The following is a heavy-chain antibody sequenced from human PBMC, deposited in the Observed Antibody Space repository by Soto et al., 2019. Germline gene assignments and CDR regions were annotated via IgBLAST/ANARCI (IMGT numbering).Heavy chain of an antibody. CDR2: INPSGGST. D-gene: IGHD5-12*01. CDR3: ARARGEEMAKIANNQLDY. J-gene: IGHJ4*02. CDR1: LYTFTSYY. V-gene: IGHV1-46*01. Sequence: ASVXVSFKSCLYTFTSYYMHLLLQAAGQGLEWMGIINPSGGSTSYAQKFQGRVTMTRDTSTSTVYMELSSLRSEDTAVYYCARARGEEMAKIANNQLDYWGQGTLVTVSS.